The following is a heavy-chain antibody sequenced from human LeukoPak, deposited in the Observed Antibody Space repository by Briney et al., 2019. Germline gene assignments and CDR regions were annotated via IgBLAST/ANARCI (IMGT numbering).Heavy chain of an antibody. CDR3: AKDIQWLALGGFDI. Sequence: PGGSLRLSCAASGFNFDDYAMHWVRQAPGKGLEWVSGISWNSGSIDYADSVKGRFTMSRDNSNNSLFLQMNSLRPEDTALYYCAKDIQWLALGGFDIWGQGTMVIVSS. J-gene: IGHJ3*02. D-gene: IGHD6-19*01. CDR1: GFNFDDYA. CDR2: ISWNSGSI. V-gene: IGHV3-9*01.